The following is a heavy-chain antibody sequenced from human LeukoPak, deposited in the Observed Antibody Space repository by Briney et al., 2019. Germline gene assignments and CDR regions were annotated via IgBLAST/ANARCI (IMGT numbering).Heavy chain of an antibody. J-gene: IGHJ6*03. CDR3: AREYSPDYYYYYMDV. V-gene: IGHV1-69*05. CDR2: IIPIFGTA. D-gene: IGHD5-12*01. CDR1: GYTFSNYG. Sequence: SVKVSCKASGYTFSNYGIMWVRQAPGQGLEWMGGIIPIFGTANYAQKFQGRVTITTDESTSTAYMELSSLRSEDTAVYYCAREYSPDYYYYYMDVWGKGTTVTVSS.